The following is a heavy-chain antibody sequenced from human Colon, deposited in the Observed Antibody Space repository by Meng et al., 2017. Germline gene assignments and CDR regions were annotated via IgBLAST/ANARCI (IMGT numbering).Heavy chain of an antibody. CDR2: IHYVGST. CDR1: GGPLSASDYY. CDR3: ARRTTGWILDP. V-gene: IGHV4-39*01. J-gene: IGHJ5*02. Sequence: QLHLQESGQGLVKPSATLSPTCPVSGGPLSASDYYWGWLRQPPGKGLEWIGGIHYVGSTFYQPSLRSRVTVSVDTSNNQFSLILSSVTAADTAVYYCARRTTGWILDPWGQGTLVTVSS. D-gene: IGHD6-19*01.